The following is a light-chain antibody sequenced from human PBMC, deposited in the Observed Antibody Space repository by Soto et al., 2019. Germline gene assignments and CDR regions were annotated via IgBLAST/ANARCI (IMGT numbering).Light chain of an antibody. V-gene: IGLV2-8*01. Sequence: QSALTQPPSASGSPGQSVTISCTGTSSDVGGYNYVSWYQQHPGKAPKLVIYAVTQRPSEVPARFSGSKSGNTASLTVSGLQAEDEADYYCSSYADYNNWVFGGGTKLTVL. CDR1: SSDVGGYNY. CDR2: AVT. CDR3: SSYADYNNWV. J-gene: IGLJ3*02.